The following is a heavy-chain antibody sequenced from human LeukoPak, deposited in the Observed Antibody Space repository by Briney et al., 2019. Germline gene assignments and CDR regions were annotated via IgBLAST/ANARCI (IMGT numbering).Heavy chain of an antibody. V-gene: IGHV1-58*02. CDR3: AAGPLLAYCGGDCSWYDFDY. D-gene: IGHD2-21*02. J-gene: IGHJ4*02. CDR1: GYTFTSYG. Sequence: VASVKVSCKASGYTFTSYGISWVRQARGQRLEWIGWIVVGSGNTNYAQKFQERVTITRDMSTSTAYMELSSLRSEDTAVYYCAAGPLLAYCGGDCSWYDFDYWGQGTLVTVSS. CDR2: IVVGSGNT.